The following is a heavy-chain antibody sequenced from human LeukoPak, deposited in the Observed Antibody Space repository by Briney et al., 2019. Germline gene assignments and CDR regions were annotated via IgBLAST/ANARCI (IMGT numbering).Heavy chain of an antibody. CDR1: GFTFSSYW. J-gene: IGHJ4*02. Sequence: PGGSLGLSCAASGFTFSSYWMSWVRQAPGKGLEWVANIKQDGSEKYYVDPVKGRFTISRDNAKNSLYVQVNSLRAEDTAVYYCARAEDSGYDPYYFDYWGQGTLVTVSS. CDR3: ARAEDSGYDPYYFDY. V-gene: IGHV3-7*01. CDR2: IKQDGSEK. D-gene: IGHD5-12*01.